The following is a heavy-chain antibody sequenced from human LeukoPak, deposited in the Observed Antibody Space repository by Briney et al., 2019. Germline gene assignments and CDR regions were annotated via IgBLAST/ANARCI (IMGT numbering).Heavy chain of an antibody. CDR2: INPSGGST. Sequence: ASVKVSCKASGYTFTSYYMHWVRQAPGQGLEWMGIINPSGGSTSYAQKFQGRVTMTRDTSTSTVYMELSSLRSEDTAVYYCARDYRVLWFGELLDNYYYGMDVWGQGTTVTVSS. CDR1: GYTFTSYY. V-gene: IGHV1-46*01. J-gene: IGHJ6*02. CDR3: ARDYRVLWFGELLDNYYYGMDV. D-gene: IGHD3-10*01.